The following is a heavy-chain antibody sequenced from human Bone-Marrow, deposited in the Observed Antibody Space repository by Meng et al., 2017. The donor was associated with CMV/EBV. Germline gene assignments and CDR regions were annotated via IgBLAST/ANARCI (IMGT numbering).Heavy chain of an antibody. CDR2: IILSGGST. CDR1: GLSFSSYV. J-gene: IGHJ4*02. CDR3: ARELWGSSFAYFDY. Sequence: GGSLRLSCAASGLSFSSYVMSWVRQPPGKGLEWVSSIILSGGSTYYADSAKGRFTISRDISKNTLYLQMNSLRAEDTAVYYCARELWGSSFAYFDYWGQGTLVTVSS. D-gene: IGHD6-13*01. V-gene: IGHV3-23*01.